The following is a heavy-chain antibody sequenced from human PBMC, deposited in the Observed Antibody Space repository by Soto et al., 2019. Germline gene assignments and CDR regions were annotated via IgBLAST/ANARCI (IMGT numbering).Heavy chain of an antibody. CDR3: ARYRSLDH. D-gene: IGHD3-16*02. J-gene: IGHJ1*01. CDR1: GFILRNYW. CDR2: IKEDGSEK. V-gene: IGHV3-7*03. Sequence: PXGSLRLSCADAGFILRNYWLSWVRQAPGMGLHWVASIKEDGSEKYYVDPVKGRFTISRENAKNSLYLQMNSLRAEDTAVYYCARYRSLDHWGQGLLVTVSS.